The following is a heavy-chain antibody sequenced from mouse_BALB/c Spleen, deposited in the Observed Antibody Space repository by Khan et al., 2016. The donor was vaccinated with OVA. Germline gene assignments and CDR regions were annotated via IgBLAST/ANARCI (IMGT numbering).Heavy chain of an antibody. Sequence: QVQLKESGAELAKPGASVKMSCKASGYTFINYWILWVKQRPGQGLEWIGYINPSTGYTEYKQNFKDKATLTADKSSSTAYMQLSSLTSEDYAVYYCARRGLRWDFDYWGQGTTLTVSS. CDR2: INPSTGYT. CDR1: GYTFINYW. CDR3: ARRGLRWDFDY. V-gene: IGHV1-7*01. J-gene: IGHJ2*01. D-gene: IGHD1-1*01.